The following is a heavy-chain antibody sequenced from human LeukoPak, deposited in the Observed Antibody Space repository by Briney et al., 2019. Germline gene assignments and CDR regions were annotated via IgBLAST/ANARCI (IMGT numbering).Heavy chain of an antibody. CDR2: IRYDASNK. J-gene: IGHJ6*03. Sequence: GGSLRLSCAASGFTFSSYGMHWVRQAPGKGLEWVALIRYDASNKYYADSVKGRFTISRDNSKNTLYLQMNSLRGEDTAVYYCAKMCYGSGSFYYCMDVWGKGTTVTVSS. D-gene: IGHD3-10*01. CDR1: GFTFSSYG. CDR3: AKMCYGSGSFYYCMDV. V-gene: IGHV3-30*02.